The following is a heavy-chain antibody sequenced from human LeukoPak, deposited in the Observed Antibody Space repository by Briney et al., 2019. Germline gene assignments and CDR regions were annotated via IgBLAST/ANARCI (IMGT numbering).Heavy chain of an antibody. J-gene: IGHJ2*01. CDR3: ARVDLFYYGSGSYDRWYFDL. CDR1: GGSISSYY. Sequence: SETLSLTCTVSGGSISSYYWSWIRQPPGKGLEWIGYIYYSGSTNYNPSLKSRVTISVDTSKNQFSLKLSSVTAADTAVYYCARVDLFYYGSGSYDRWYFDLWGRGTPVTVSS. V-gene: IGHV4-59*01. D-gene: IGHD3-10*01. CDR2: IYYSGST.